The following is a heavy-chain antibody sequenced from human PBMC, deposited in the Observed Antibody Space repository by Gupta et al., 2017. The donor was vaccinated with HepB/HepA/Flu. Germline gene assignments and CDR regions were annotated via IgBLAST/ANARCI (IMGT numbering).Heavy chain of an antibody. CDR1: GFPFSSYS. CDR3: ASWGLYYDFWSGYYYY. V-gene: IGHV3-21*01. CDR2: ISSSSSYI. Sequence: EVQLVESGGGLVKPGGSLRLSCAASGFPFSSYSMNWVRQAPGKGLEWVSSISSSSSYIYYADSVKGRFTISRDNAKNSLYLQMNSRRAEDTAVYYCASWGLYYDFWSGYYYYWGQGTLVTVSS. J-gene: IGHJ4*02. D-gene: IGHD3-3*01.